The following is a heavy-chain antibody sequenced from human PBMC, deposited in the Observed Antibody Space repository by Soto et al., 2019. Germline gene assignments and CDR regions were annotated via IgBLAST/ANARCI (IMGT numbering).Heavy chain of an antibody. J-gene: IGHJ4*02. D-gene: IGHD1-1*01. Sequence: QVQLVESGGGVVQPGRSLRLSCAASGFTFSSYGMHWVRQAPGKGLEWVAVISYDGSNKYYADSVKGRFTISRDNSKNTLYLQMNSLRAEDTAVYYCAKADNGNWGQGTLVTVSS. V-gene: IGHV3-30*18. CDR3: AKADNGN. CDR1: GFTFSSYG. CDR2: ISYDGSNK.